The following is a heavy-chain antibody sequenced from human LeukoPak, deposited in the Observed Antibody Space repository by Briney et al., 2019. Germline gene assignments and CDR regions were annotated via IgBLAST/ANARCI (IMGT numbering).Heavy chain of an antibody. CDR1: VGTFSSYA. J-gene: IGHJ4*02. CDR3: ASWRRYNWNDEFDY. Sequence: SVHVSCKASVGTFSSYAISWVRQAPGQGLDWMGGIHPIFCTANYAQKFQGRVTITADESTSTAYMELSSLRSEDTAVYYCASWRRYNWNDEFDYWGQGTLVTVSS. V-gene: IGHV1-69*01. D-gene: IGHD1-1*01. CDR2: IHPIFCTA.